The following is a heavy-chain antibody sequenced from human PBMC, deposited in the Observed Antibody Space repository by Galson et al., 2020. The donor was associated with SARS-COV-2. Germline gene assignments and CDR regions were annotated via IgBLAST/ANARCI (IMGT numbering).Heavy chain of an antibody. CDR2: ISAYNGNT. Sequence: ASVTVSCKASGYTFTSYGISCVRQAPGQGLAGMGRISAYNGNTNYAQKLQGRVTLTTDTSTSTAYMELRSLRSADTAVYYCARTQSEASYSSGWYHYYYYMDVWGKGTTVTVSS. J-gene: IGHJ6*03. CDR3: ARTQSEASYSSGWYHYYYYMDV. CDR1: GYTFTSYG. V-gene: IGHV1-18*01. D-gene: IGHD6-19*01.